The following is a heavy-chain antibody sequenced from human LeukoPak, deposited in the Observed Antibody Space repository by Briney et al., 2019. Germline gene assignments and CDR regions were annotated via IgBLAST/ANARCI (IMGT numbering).Heavy chain of an antibody. Sequence: ASVKVSCKASGYTFTGYYMHWVRQAPGQGLEWGGWINPNSGGTNYAQKFQGRVTMTRDTSISTAYMELSRLRSDDTAVYYCARPLYSNYGYFQHWGQGTLVTVSS. J-gene: IGHJ1*01. CDR1: GYTFTGYY. V-gene: IGHV1-2*02. CDR3: ARPLYSNYGYFQH. D-gene: IGHD4-11*01. CDR2: INPNSGGT.